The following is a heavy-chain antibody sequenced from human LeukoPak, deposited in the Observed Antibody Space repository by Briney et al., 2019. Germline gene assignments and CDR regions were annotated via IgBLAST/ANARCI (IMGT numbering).Heavy chain of an antibody. D-gene: IGHD2-2*01. Sequence: ASVKVSCKASGYTFTSYGISWVRQAPGQGLEWMGWISAYNSNTNYAQKLQGRVTMTTDTSTSTAYMELRSLRSDDTAVYYCARRYCSSTSCSNYYYYMDVWGKGTTVTVSS. J-gene: IGHJ6*03. CDR2: ISAYNSNT. V-gene: IGHV1-18*01. CDR3: ARRYCSSTSCSNYYYYMDV. CDR1: GYTFTSYG.